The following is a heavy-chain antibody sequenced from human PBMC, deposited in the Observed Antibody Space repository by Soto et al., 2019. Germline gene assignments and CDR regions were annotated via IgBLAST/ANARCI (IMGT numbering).Heavy chain of an antibody. CDR2: IHHSGTT. D-gene: IGHD3-16*01. CDR1: GYSLSSGYH. V-gene: IGHV4-38-2*02. Sequence: SETLSLTCAVSGYSLSSGYHWGWIRQPPRKGLEWIGTIHHSGTTYYNPSLKSRVTISVDTSKSQFSLKLNSVTAADTAVYYCVRDVGCGHNDYWGQGTLVTVSS. J-gene: IGHJ4*02. CDR3: VRDVGCGHNDY.